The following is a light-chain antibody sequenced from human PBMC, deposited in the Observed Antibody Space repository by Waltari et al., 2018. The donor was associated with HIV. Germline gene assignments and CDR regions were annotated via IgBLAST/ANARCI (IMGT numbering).Light chain of an antibody. J-gene: IGLJ1*01. CDR2: GDD. Sequence: QSVLTQPPSASGTPGRRVTISCSGSGSNIGGNTVKWYQHLPGTAPRLLIYGDDQRPSGFPDRFSGSKSDTSASLAISGLQSEEEADYYCAAWDDSLKGYVFGTGTKVTVL. CDR3: AAWDDSLKGYV. CDR1: GSNIGGNT. V-gene: IGLV1-44*01.